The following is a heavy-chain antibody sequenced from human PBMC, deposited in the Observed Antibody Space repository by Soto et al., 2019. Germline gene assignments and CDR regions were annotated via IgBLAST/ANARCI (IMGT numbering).Heavy chain of an antibody. J-gene: IGHJ4*02. CDR3: ARGIYYYGSGSYYGLHWYFDY. CDR1: GDSVSSNSAA. Sequence: SQTLSLTCAISGDSVSSNSAAWNWIRQSPSRGLEWLGRTYYRSKWYNDYAVSVKSRITINPDTSKNQFSLQLNSVPPEDTAVYYCARGIYYYGSGSYYGLHWYFDYWGQGTLVTVSS. D-gene: IGHD3-10*01. V-gene: IGHV6-1*01. CDR2: TYYRSKWYN.